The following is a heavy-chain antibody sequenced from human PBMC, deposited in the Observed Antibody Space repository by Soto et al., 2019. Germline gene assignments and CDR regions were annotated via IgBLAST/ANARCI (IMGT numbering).Heavy chain of an antibody. CDR1: GYTFSNYG. CDR3: ARVVPGAEAWFGP. J-gene: IGHJ5*02. D-gene: IGHD2-2*01. V-gene: IGHV1-18*01. Sequence: ASVKVSCKTSGYTFSNYGITWVRQAPGQPLEWLGWISLYSDGTNYAQKFQGRVSMTTDTSTTTAYMELRSLRSDDAAVYYCARVVPGAEAWFGPWGQGTLVTVSS. CDR2: ISLYSDGT.